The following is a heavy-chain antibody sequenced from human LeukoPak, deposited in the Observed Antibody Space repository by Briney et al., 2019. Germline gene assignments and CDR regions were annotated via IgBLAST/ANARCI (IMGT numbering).Heavy chain of an antibody. CDR1: GGTFNDYA. CDR3: ASETPYGGNPPDFDY. D-gene: IGHD4-23*01. V-gene: IGHV1-69*06. J-gene: IGHJ4*02. CDR2: FIPIFGTA. Sequence: GASVKVSCKASGGTFNDYALNWVRQAPGQGLEWMGAFIPIFGTANYAQKFQGRVTITADKSTSTAYMELSSLRSEDTAVYYCASETPYGGNPPDFDYWGQGTLVTVSS.